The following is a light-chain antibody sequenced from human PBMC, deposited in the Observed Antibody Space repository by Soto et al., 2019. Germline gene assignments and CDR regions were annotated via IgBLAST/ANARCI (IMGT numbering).Light chain of an antibody. Sequence: EIVLTQSPGTLSLSPGERVTLSCRASQSVSSSYLAWYQQKLGQAPRLLIYGASTRAAGIPDRFSGGGSGTDVTLTISRLEPEDFAVYYCQHYGSSSWTFGLGTRVQIK. V-gene: IGKV3-20*01. CDR3: QHYGSSSWT. CDR2: GAS. J-gene: IGKJ1*01. CDR1: QSVSSSY.